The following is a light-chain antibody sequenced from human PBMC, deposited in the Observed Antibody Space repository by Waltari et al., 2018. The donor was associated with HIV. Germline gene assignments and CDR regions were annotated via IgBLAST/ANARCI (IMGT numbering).Light chain of an antibody. J-gene: IGLJ2*01. V-gene: IGLV2-14*01. CDR2: EVT. CDR3: TSYISGTSPV. CDR1: DLHDNEY. Sequence: QSALTQPASVSGSPGQSIPISCDLHDNEYVSWYQRHPGKAPKVIIYEVTNRPSGLSNRFSGSKSGNTATLTISGLQPEDEAYYFCTSYISGTSPVFGRGTRVTVL.